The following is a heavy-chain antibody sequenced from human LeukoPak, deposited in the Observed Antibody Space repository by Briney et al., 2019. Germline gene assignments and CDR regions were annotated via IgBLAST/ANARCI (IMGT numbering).Heavy chain of an antibody. CDR3: ARAHITEGVVDGFDI. CDR1: GGSFSGYY. V-gene: IGHV4-34*01. J-gene: IGHJ3*02. CDR2: INHSGST. D-gene: IGHD3-10*01. Sequence: SETLSLTCAVYGGSFSGYYWSWIRQPPGKGLEWIGEINHSGSTNYNPSLKSRVTISVDTTKNQFSLKLSSVTAADTAVYYCARAHITEGVVDGFDIWGQGTMVTVSS.